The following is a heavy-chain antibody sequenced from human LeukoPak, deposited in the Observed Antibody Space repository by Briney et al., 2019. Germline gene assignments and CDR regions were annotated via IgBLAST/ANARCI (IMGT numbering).Heavy chain of an antibody. J-gene: IGHJ3*02. D-gene: IGHD3-22*01. CDR1: GGSFSGYY. Sequence: SETLSLTCAVYGGSFSGYYWSWIRQPPGKGLEWIGEINHSGSTNYNPSLKSRVTISVDTSKNQFSLKLSSVTAADTAVYYCARTYYYDSSGYWNDASDIWGQGTMVTVSS. CDR2: INHSGST. V-gene: IGHV4-34*01. CDR3: ARTYYYDSSGYWNDASDI.